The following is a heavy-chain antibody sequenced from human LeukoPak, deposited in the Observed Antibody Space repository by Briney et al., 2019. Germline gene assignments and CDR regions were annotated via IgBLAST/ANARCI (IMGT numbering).Heavy chain of an antibody. D-gene: IGHD3-10*01. Sequence: GGSLRLSCAASGFTFSSYAMHWVRQAPGKGLEWVAVISYDGSNKYYVDSVKGRFTISRDNSKNTLYLQMNSLRAEDTAVYYCARELTMVYYYYGMDVWGQGTTVTVSS. CDR3: ARELTMVYYYYGMDV. CDR1: GFTFSSYA. V-gene: IGHV3-30-3*01. J-gene: IGHJ6*02. CDR2: ISYDGSNK.